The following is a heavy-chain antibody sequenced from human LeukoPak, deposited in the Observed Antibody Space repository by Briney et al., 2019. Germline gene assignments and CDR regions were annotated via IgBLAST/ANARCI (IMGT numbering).Heavy chain of an antibody. V-gene: IGHV1-46*01. J-gene: IGHJ3*02. CDR3: ARDLRTITVAGIGVFDI. CDR1: GYTLTELS. CDR2: INPSGGNT. Sequence: ASVKVSCKVSGYTLTELSMHWGRQAPGQGLEGMGIINPSGGNTNYAQEFQGRVTMTRDMSTSTVYMELSSLRSEDTAVYYCARDLRTITVAGIGVFDIWGQGTMVTVSS. D-gene: IGHD6-19*01.